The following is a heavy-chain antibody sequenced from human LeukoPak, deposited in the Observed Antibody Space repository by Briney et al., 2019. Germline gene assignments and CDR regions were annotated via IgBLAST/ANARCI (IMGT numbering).Heavy chain of an antibody. D-gene: IGHD4-17*01. V-gene: IGHV4-39*07. J-gene: IGHJ4*02. CDR3: ARREDYGDYAGDY. Sequence: KSSETLSLTCTISGGSISSSSYYWGWIRQPPGKGLEWIGSIYYSGSTYYNPSLKSRVTISVDTSKNQFSLKLSSVTAADTAVYYCARREDYGDYAGDYWGQGTLVTVSS. CDR1: GGSISSSSYY. CDR2: IYYSGST.